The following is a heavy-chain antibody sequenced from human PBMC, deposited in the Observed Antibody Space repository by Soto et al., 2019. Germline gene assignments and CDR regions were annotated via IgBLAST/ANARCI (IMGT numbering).Heavy chain of an antibody. J-gene: IGHJ2*01. D-gene: IGHD3-3*01. Sequence: GGSLRLSCAASGFTFSSYSMNWVRQAPGKGLEWVSSISSSSSYIYYSDSVQGRFTISRDNAKNSLYLQMNSLRAEDTAVYYCAREYNYDFWSGYWYFDLWGRGTLVTVSS. CDR1: GFTFSSYS. V-gene: IGHV3-21*01. CDR2: ISSSSSYI. CDR3: AREYNYDFWSGYWYFDL.